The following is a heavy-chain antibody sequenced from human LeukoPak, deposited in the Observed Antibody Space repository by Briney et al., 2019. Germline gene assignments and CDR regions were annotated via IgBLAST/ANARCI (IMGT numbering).Heavy chain of an antibody. J-gene: IGHJ4*02. D-gene: IGHD3-22*01. Sequence: ASVKVSCKASGYTFTGYYTHWVRQAPGQGLEWMGWINPNSGGTNYAQKFQGRVTMTRDTSISTAYMELSRLRSDDTAVYYCARVQPRSGYYDSSGYYTREDYWGQGTLVTVSS. CDR3: ARVQPRSGYYDSSGYYTREDY. CDR2: INPNSGGT. V-gene: IGHV1-2*02. CDR1: GYTFTGYY.